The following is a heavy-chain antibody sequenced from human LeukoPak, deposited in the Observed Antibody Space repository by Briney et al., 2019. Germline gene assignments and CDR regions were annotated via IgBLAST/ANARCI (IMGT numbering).Heavy chain of an antibody. CDR1: RYTFSSYS. J-gene: IGHJ6*04. CDR3: AELGITMIGGV. Sequence: PGGSLRLSCAASRYTFSSYSMNWVRQAPGQGLEWVSYISSSGSTIYYADSVKGRFTISRDNAKNSLYLQMNSLRAEDTAVYYCAELGITMIGGVWGKGTTVTISS. D-gene: IGHD3-10*02. CDR2: ISSSGSTI. V-gene: IGHV3-48*04.